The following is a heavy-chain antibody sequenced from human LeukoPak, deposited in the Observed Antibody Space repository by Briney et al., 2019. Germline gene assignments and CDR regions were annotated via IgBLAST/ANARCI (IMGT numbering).Heavy chain of an antibody. J-gene: IGHJ4*02. Sequence: SQTLSFTCAISGDSVSSNSAAWNWIRQSPSRGLEWLGRTYYRSKWYNDYAVSVKSRITINPDTSKNQFSLQLNSVTPEDTAVYYCARDARADLYGSGSAGFDYWGQGTLVTVSS. CDR3: ARDARADLYGSGSAGFDY. CDR1: GDSVSSNSAA. V-gene: IGHV6-1*01. D-gene: IGHD3-10*01. CDR2: TYYRSKWYN.